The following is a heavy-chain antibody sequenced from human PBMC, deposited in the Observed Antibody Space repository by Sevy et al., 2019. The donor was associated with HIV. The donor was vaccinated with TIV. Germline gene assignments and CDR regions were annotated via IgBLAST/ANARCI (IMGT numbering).Heavy chain of an antibody. CDR3: ARECITMVRGVMGFDP. Sequence: SETLSITCTVSGGSISSGGYYWSWIRQHPGKGLEWIGYIYYSGSTYYNPSLKSRVTISVDTSKNQFSLKLSSVTAADTAVYYCARECITMVRGVMGFDPWGQGTLVTVSS. CDR1: GGSISSGGYY. J-gene: IGHJ5*02. V-gene: IGHV4-31*03. D-gene: IGHD3-10*01. CDR2: IYYSGST.